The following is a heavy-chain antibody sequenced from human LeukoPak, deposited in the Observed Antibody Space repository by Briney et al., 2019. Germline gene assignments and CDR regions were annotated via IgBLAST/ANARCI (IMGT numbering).Heavy chain of an antibody. CDR3: ARAASNVAAAGRPPWVHY. Sequence: GESLKISCKCSVYTFTTYWIVWVRQMPGKALEWMGLIYPSDSDTTYSPSFQGQVTMSVDKSISTAYLQWSSLEASDTAMYYCARAASNVAAAGRPPWVHYWGQGTLVTVSS. CDR2: IYPSDSDT. D-gene: IGHD6-13*01. J-gene: IGHJ4*02. CDR1: VYTFTTYW. V-gene: IGHV5-51*01.